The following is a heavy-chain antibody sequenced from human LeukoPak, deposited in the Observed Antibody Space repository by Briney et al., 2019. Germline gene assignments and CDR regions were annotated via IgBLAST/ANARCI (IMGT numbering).Heavy chain of an antibody. Sequence: GGSLRLSCAASGFTFSSYSMTWVRQAPGKGLEWVSSMSSSSNYIYYADSVRGRFTISRDNSKNTLYLQMNSLRAEDTAVYYCARERPGMDYMDVWGKGTTVTVSS. CDR2: MSSSSNYI. J-gene: IGHJ6*03. CDR3: ARERPGMDYMDV. CDR1: GFTFSSYS. V-gene: IGHV3-21*04.